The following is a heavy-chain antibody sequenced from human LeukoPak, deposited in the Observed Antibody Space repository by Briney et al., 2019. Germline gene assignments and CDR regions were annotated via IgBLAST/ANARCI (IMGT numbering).Heavy chain of an antibody. CDR2: IIPIFGTA. CDR3: ARGGDGGYSYGHDY. CDR1: GGTFSSYA. J-gene: IGHJ4*02. V-gene: IGHV1-69*13. Sequence: GASVKVSCKASGGTFSSYAISWVRQAPGQGLEWMGGIIPIFGTANYAQKFQGRVTITADESTSTAYMELSSLRSEDTAVYYCARGGDGGYSYGHDYWGQGTLVTVSS. D-gene: IGHD5-18*01.